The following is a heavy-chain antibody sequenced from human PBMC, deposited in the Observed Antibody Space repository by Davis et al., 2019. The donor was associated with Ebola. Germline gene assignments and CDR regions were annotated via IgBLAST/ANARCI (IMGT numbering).Heavy chain of an antibody. V-gene: IGHV1-69*04. D-gene: IGHD5-12*01. CDR3: VKDEWWLRFYY. J-gene: IGHJ4*02. CDR2: IIPILGIA. Sequence: SVKVSCKASGGTFSSYTISWVRQAPGQGLEWMGRIIPILGIANYAQKFQGRVTITADKSTSTAYMELSSLRSEDTAVYYCVKDEWWLRFYYWGQGTLVTVSS. CDR1: GGTFSSYT.